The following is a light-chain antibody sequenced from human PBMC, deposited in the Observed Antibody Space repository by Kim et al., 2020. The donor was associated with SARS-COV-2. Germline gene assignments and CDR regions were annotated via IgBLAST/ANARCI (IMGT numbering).Light chain of an antibody. CDR3: QHYGGSRYT. V-gene: IGKV3-20*01. J-gene: IGKJ2*01. Sequence: LAPGGRAALTCRASQSVSRTYLAWYQQKLGQAPKLLIYGASTRAAGIPDRFSGSGSGTDFTLTISSLGPEDFAVYYCQHYGGSRYTFGQGTKLEI. CDR1: QSVSRTY. CDR2: GAS.